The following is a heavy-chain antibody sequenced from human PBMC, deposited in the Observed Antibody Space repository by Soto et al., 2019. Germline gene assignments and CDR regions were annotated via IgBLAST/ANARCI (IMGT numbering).Heavy chain of an antibody. V-gene: IGHV3-74*03. CDR1: GFTFSSYW. CDR2: INSGGS. CDR3: ARGHGRLEPVY. D-gene: IGHD1-1*01. J-gene: IGHJ4*02. Sequence: PGGSLRLSCSASGFTFSSYWMNWVRQAPGKGPVFVSGINSGGSVYADSVKGRFTISRDTAKNTLYLDMNSLRVEDTAVYYCARGHGRLEPVYWGQGALVTVSS.